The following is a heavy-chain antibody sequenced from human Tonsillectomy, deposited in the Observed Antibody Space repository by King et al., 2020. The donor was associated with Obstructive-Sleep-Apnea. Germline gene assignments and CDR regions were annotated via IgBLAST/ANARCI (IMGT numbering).Heavy chain of an antibody. CDR2: ISTSKGNA. J-gene: IGHJ4*02. CDR1: GYTFTNFD. CDR3: ARHGGYSQPEFKY. Sequence: QLVQSGNEVKKPGASVKVSCKASGYTFTNFDLSWVRQAPGQGLEWMGWISTSKGNANSAQKLQGRLTLTTDTSTNTAYMELRSLRSDDTAIYFCARHGGYSQPEFKYWGQGTLVTVSS. V-gene: IGHV1-18*01. D-gene: IGHD5-18*01.